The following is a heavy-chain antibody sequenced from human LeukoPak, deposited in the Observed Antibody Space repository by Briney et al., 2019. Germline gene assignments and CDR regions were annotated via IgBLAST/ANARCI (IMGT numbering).Heavy chain of an antibody. Sequence: GGSLRLSCAASGFTISSNYMSWVRQAPGKGLEWVAVIYSDGRIHSADSVKGRFTISRDDSKNTLSLQMNGLRAEVTAVYYCARGSGYSYGLAGFFDYWGQGTLVTVSS. CDR3: ARGSGYSYGLAGFFDY. CDR2: IYSDGRI. CDR1: GFTISSNY. J-gene: IGHJ4*02. D-gene: IGHD5-18*01. V-gene: IGHV3-53*01.